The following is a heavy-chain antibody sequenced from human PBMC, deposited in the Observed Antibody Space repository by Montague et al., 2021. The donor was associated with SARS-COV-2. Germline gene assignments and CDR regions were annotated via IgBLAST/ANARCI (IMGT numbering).Heavy chain of an antibody. D-gene: IGHD6-13*01. CDR2: ISWDGGST. Sequence: SLRLSCAASGFTFDDYTMHWVRQAPGKGLEWVSLISWDGGSTYYADSVKGRFTISRDSSKNSLYLQMNSLRTEDTALYYCAKDLILGSGTRFDYWGQGTLVTVSS. CDR1: GFTFDDYT. J-gene: IGHJ4*02. CDR3: AKDLILGSGTRFDY. V-gene: IGHV3-43*01.